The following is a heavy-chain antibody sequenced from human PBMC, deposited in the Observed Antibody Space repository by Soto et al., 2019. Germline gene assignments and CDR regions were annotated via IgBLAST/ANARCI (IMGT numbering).Heavy chain of an antibody. CDR3: ARVALRYFDWLSPYYFDY. V-gene: IGHV4-59*01. Sequence: SETLSLTCTVSGGSISSYYWSWIRQPPGKGLEWIGYIYYSGSTNYNPSLKSRVTISVDTSKNQFSLKLSSVTAADTAVYYCARVALRYFDWLSPYYFDYWGQGTLVTVSS. CDR2: IYYSGST. J-gene: IGHJ4*02. D-gene: IGHD3-9*01. CDR1: GGSISSYY.